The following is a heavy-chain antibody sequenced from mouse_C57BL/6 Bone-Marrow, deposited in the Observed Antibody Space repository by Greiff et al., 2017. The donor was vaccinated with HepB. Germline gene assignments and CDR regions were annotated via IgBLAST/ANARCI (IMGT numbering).Heavy chain of an antibody. V-gene: IGHV1-59*01. D-gene: IGHD1-1*01. CDR2: IDPSDSYT. Sequence: VQLQQSGAELVRPGTSVKLSCKASGYTFTSYWMHWVKQRPGPGLEWIGVIDPSDSYTNYNQKFKGKATLTVDTSSSTAYMQLSSLTSEDSAVYYWARLITYLDYWGQGTTRTVSS. CDR1: GYTFTSYW. CDR3: ARLITYLDY. J-gene: IGHJ2*01.